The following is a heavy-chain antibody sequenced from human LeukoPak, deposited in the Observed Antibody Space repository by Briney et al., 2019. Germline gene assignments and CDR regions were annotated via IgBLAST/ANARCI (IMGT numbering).Heavy chain of an antibody. V-gene: IGHV3-21*01. CDR2: ISTSSSYI. J-gene: IGHJ4*02. CDR1: GFTFSSYS. CDR3: ARVSGTFGELY. D-gene: IGHD3-10*01. Sequence: GGSLRLSCAASGFTFSSYSMNWVRQAPGKGLEWVSSISTSSSYIYYADSVKGRFTISRDNAKNSLYLQMNSLRAEDTAVYYCARVSGTFGELYWGQGTLVTVSS.